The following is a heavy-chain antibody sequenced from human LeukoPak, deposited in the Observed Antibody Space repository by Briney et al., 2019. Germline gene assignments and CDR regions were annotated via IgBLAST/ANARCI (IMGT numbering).Heavy chain of an antibody. V-gene: IGHV4-39*01. D-gene: IGHD6-25*01. J-gene: IGHJ4*02. CDR2: VYYSGST. CDR3: ARRDSSGVVPRWDY. Sequence: PSETLSLTCTVSGGSIISSSYYWGWLRQPPGKGLEWIGSVYYSGSTYYNPSLKRLTTISVDTYKTQYPLKLSSVTAADTAVYYCARRDSSGVVPRWDYWGQGTLVTVSS. CDR1: GGSIISSSYY.